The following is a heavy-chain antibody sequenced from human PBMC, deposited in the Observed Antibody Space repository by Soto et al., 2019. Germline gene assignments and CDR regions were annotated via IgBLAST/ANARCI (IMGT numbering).Heavy chain of an antibody. D-gene: IGHD2-15*01. J-gene: IGHJ6*03. CDR2: ISSSSSYI. Sequence: EVQLVESGGGLVKPGGSLRLSCAASGFTFSSYSMNWVRQAPGKGLEWVSSISSSSSYIYYADSVKGRFTISRDNAKNSLYLQMNSLRAEDTAVYYCARDPAPAGGYYYYYYMDVWGKGTTVTVSS. CDR1: GFTFSSYS. CDR3: ARDPAPAGGYYYYYYMDV. V-gene: IGHV3-21*01.